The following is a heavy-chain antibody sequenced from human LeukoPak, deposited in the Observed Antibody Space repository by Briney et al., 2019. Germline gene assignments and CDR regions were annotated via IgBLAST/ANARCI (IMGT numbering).Heavy chain of an antibody. Sequence: SVKVSCKASGGTFSSYAIIWVRQAPGQGLEWMGGIIPIFGTANYAQKFQGRVTITTDESTSTAYMELSSLRSEDTAVYYCARAMTTVTTTFDYWGQGTLVTVSS. CDR2: IIPIFGTA. J-gene: IGHJ4*02. CDR3: ARAMTTVTTTFDY. CDR1: GGTFSSYA. D-gene: IGHD4-11*01. V-gene: IGHV1-69*05.